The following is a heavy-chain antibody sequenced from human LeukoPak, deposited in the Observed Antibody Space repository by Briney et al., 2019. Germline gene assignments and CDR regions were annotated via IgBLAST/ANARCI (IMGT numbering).Heavy chain of an antibody. CDR3: TRAGYSSSWHAWFDP. J-gene: IGHJ5*02. CDR2: ISAYNGNT. V-gene: IGHV1-18*01. D-gene: IGHD6-13*01. CDR1: GYTFTSYG. Sequence: GASVKVSCKASGYTFTSYGISWVRQAPGQGLEWMGWISAYNGNTNYAQKLQGRVTMTTDTSTSTAYMELRSLRSDDTAVYYCTRAGYSSSWHAWFDPWGQGTLVTVSS.